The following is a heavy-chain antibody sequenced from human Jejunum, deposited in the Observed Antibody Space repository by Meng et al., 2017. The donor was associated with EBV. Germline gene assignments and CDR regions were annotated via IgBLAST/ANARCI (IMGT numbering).Heavy chain of an antibody. Sequence: QVPLQESGPGPVKPSGTLSLTCAVSGDSTSSSHWWSWVRQPPGKGLEWIGEMHPGGSTNYNPSLKSRVTIPVDNSKNQFSLKLTSVTAADTAVYYCAKSNDYSLNSWGQGTLVTVSS. CDR2: MHPGGST. D-gene: IGHD4-11*01. V-gene: IGHV4-4*02. CDR1: GDSTSSSHW. CDR3: AKSNDYSLNS. J-gene: IGHJ4*02.